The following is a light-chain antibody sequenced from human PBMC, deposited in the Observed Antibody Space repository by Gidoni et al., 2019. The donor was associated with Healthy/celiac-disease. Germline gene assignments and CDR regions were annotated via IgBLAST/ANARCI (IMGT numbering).Light chain of an antibody. CDR2: DVS. CDR3: SSYTSISTLWV. Sequence: QSALTQPASVSGSPGQSITISCTGTSSDVGGYNYVSWYQQHPGKAPKLMIYDVSNRPSGVSNRFSGSKSGNTASLTISVLQAEDEADYYCSSYTSISTLWVFGGGTKLTFL. CDR1: SSDVGGYNY. J-gene: IGLJ3*02. V-gene: IGLV2-14*03.